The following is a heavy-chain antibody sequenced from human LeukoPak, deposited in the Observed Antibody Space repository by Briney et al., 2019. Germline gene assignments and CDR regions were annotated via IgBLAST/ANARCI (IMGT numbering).Heavy chain of an antibody. CDR2: IYTSGST. CDR3: AREGSPDIVVVPAAIGWFDP. Sequence: SQTLSLTCTVSGGSISSGSYYWSWIRQPAGKGLEWIGRIYTSGSTNYNPSLKSRVTISVDTSKNQFSLKLSSVTAADTAVYYCAREGSPDIVVVPAAIGWFDPWGRGTLVTVSS. V-gene: IGHV4-61*02. J-gene: IGHJ5*02. D-gene: IGHD2-2*02. CDR1: GGSISSGSYY.